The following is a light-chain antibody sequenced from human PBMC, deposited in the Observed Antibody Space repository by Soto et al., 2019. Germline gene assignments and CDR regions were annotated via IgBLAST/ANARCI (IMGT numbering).Light chain of an antibody. V-gene: IGKV3-20*01. Sequence: IVLTQSPATLSLSPGERATLSCTASQHVTTTYIAWYQQKFGQAPRLLIYGASTRATGTPDRFTGGGFGTDFTLTISRGEPEDFSVYYCQQYDSPFTFGGGTKVEMK. CDR2: GAS. J-gene: IGKJ4*01. CDR3: QQYDSPFT. CDR1: QHVTTTY.